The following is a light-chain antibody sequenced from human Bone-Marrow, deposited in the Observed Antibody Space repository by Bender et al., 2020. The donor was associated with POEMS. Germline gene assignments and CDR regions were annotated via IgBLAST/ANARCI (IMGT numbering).Light chain of an antibody. J-gene: IGLJ3*02. V-gene: IGLV2-14*01. CDR2: DVS. CDR3: SSFTIRKTVV. Sequence: QSALTQPASVSGSPGQSITISCTGTNSDVGAYNYVSWYQQHPGEAPKLMISDVSHRLSGVSNRFSGSKSGNTASLSISGLQPEDEADYYCSSFTIRKTVVFGGGTKLTVL. CDR1: NSDVGAYNY.